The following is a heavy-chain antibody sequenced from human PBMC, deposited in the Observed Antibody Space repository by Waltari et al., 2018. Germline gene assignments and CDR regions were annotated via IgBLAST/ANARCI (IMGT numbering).Heavy chain of an antibody. Sequence: QVQLVESGGGVVQPGRSLRLSCTASGFTFSSYGMLWVRQAPGKGLECVARIWYDGTNKNYADSVRGRFTISRDNSKNTLYLQMNSLRVEDTAVYYCARGIADDWGQGTLVTVSS. J-gene: IGHJ4*02. D-gene: IGHD6-13*01. CDR3: ARGIADD. V-gene: IGHV3-33*01. CDR2: IWYDGTNK. CDR1: GFTFSSYG.